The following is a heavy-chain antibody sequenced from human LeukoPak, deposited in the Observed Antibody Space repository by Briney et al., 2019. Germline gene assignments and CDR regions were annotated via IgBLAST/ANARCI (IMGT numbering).Heavy chain of an antibody. V-gene: IGHV4-34*01. CDR1: GGSFSGYY. Sequence: SETLSLTCAVYGGSFSGYYWSWIRQPPGKGLEWIGEINHSGSTNYNPSLKSRVTISVDTSKNQFSLKLSSVTAADTAVYYCARELGTAFGVWGQGTMVTVSS. J-gene: IGHJ3*01. CDR3: ARELGTAFGV. D-gene: IGHD7-27*01. CDR2: INHSGST.